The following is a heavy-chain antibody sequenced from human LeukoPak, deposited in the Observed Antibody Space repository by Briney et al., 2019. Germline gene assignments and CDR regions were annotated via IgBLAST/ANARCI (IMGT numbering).Heavy chain of an antibody. J-gene: IGHJ2*01. V-gene: IGHV3-30*18. Sequence: GRSLRLSCAAAGFTFSSYGMHWVRQAPGRGLEWAALISYDGNNKYYPDSVKGRFTISRDNSKNTLFLQMDSLRAEDTAVYYCSKGVGGAARYWYFDLWGRGTLVTVSS. D-gene: IGHD2-21*02. CDR1: GFTFSSYG. CDR3: SKGVGGAARYWYFDL. CDR2: ISYDGNNK.